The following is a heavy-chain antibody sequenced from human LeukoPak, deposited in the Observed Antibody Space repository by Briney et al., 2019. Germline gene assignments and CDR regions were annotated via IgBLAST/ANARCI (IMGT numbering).Heavy chain of an antibody. V-gene: IGHV1-2*02. CDR1: GYTFTGYF. D-gene: IGHD6-19*01. Sequence: ASVKVSCKASGYTFTGYFLHWVRRAPGQGFEWMGWINPNSGDTSYTQTFQGRVTMTRDTSISTAYMELSRLRSDDTAVYYCARTAAVAGTRNDAFDIWGQGTMVTVSS. J-gene: IGHJ3*02. CDR2: INPNSGDT. CDR3: ARTAAVAGTRNDAFDI.